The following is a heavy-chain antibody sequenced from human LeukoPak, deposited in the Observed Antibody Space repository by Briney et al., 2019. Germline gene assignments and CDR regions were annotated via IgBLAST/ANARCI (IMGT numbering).Heavy chain of an antibody. V-gene: IGHV5-51*01. CDR1: GYSFNSYW. D-gene: IGHD2-8*01. Sequence: KAGESLKISCKGSGYSFNSYWVGWVRPLPGKGLEWMGIIYPGDSDTRYSPTFQGQVTISADKSISTAYLQWSSLKASDTAIYYCARRLYYANYYGMDVWGQGTTVTVSS. CDR3: ARRLYYANYYGMDV. CDR2: IYPGDSDT. J-gene: IGHJ6*02.